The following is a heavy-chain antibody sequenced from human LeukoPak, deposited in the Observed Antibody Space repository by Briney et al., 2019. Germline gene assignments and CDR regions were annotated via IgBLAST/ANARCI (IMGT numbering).Heavy chain of an antibody. D-gene: IGHD2-15*01. CDR2: IWLDGNNE. V-gene: IGHV3-30*02. J-gene: IGHJ4*02. CDR1: GFSFSASA. CDR3: ARDGGRWDLDF. Sequence: GGSLRLSCAASGFSFSASAFHWVRQAPGKGLEWVAFIWLDGNNEYADSVRGRFTISRDNSKNTLYLQINSLRPDDTAVYHCARDGGRWDLDFWGQGTLVTVSS.